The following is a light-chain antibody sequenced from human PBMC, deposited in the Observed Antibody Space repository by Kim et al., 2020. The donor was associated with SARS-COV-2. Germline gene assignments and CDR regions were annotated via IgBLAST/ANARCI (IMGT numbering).Light chain of an antibody. Sequence: VTFTCTLATEHSDSPIALLQQQPKKGPRFLMKINSDGSHNKGGGIPNRFSGSGSGTERYLTIAGLQSEDEGDYYCQGWDTGRGAVFGGGTQLTVL. CDR1: TEHSDSP. CDR2: INSDGSH. J-gene: IGLJ2*01. V-gene: IGLV4-69*01. CDR3: QGWDTGRGAV.